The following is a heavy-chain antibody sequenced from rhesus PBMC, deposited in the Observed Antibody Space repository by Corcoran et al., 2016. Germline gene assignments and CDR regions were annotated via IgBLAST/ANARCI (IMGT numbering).Heavy chain of an antibody. Sequence: QVQLQESGPGLVKPSETLSLTCAVSGGSFSGYYWGWIRQPPGKGLEWIGYISGSSGNTDYNPSLRSRVTISTDRAKNQFSRKLSSVTAADTAVYYCARDSLTLSGYSCSWGQGVLVTVSS. D-gene: IGHD5-24*01. V-gene: IGHV4-165*01. CDR3: ARDSLTLSGYSCS. CDR2: ISGSSGNT. J-gene: IGHJ4*01. CDR1: GGSFSGYY.